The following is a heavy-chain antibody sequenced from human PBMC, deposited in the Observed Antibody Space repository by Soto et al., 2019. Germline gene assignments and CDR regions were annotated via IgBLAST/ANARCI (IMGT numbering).Heavy chain of an antibody. Sequence: QDQLVQSGVEVKKPGASVKVSCKASGYSFTNYGITWVRQAPGQGFEWMGWISAYNGNTNYAQKFQGTVTLTTDASTSTAYLELTSLRSDDTAVYYCARDRGVAPPVAGNTHYYYYMDVWGKGTTVTVSS. J-gene: IGHJ6*03. CDR1: GYSFTNYG. CDR3: ARDRGVAPPVAGNTHYYYYMDV. CDR2: ISAYNGNT. D-gene: IGHD1-1*01. V-gene: IGHV1-18*01.